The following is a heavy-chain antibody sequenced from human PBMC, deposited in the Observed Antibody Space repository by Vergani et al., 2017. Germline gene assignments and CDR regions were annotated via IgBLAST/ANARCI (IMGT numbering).Heavy chain of an antibody. CDR1: GFTFSSYG. Sequence: QVQLVESGGGVVQPGRSLRLSCAASGFTFSSYGMHWVRQAPGSWLEWVAVISYDGSNKYYADSVKGRFTISRDNSKNTLYLQMNSLRAEDTAVYYCAKVRGYYDSSGPCDYWGQGTLVTVSS. V-gene: IGHV3-30*18. CDR3: AKVRGYYDSSGPCDY. D-gene: IGHD3-22*01. CDR2: ISYDGSNK. J-gene: IGHJ4*02.